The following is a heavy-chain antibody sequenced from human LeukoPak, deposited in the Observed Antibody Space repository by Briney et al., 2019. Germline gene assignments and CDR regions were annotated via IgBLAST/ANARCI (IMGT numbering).Heavy chain of an antibody. CDR3: AKEGHVSELDT. V-gene: IGHV3-23*01. CDR1: GFAISNYA. J-gene: IGHJ5*02. CDR2: LGSDGST. Sequence: PGGSLRLSCAASGFAISNYAMDWVRQAPGKGLEWVSSLGSDGSTHYADSVKGRFTVSRDNSKNTLYLQMNSLRAEDSALYYCAKEGHVSELDTWGPGTLVTVSS. D-gene: IGHD3-10*01.